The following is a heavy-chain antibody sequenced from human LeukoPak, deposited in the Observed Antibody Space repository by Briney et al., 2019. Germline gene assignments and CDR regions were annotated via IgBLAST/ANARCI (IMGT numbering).Heavy chain of an antibody. J-gene: IGHJ4*02. Sequence: PSKNLPLSYTDSGRTISGYSKNVSFVGQPPRKQIEWIGYIYYSGSAKYNPSLKSRVTISVDTSKNQFSLKLSSVTAADTAVYYCARSYGLGNYFDYWGQGTLVTVSS. CDR1: GRTISGYSKN. V-gene: IGHV4-61*01. D-gene: IGHD3-10*01. CDR2: IYYSGSA. CDR3: ARSYGLGNYFDY.